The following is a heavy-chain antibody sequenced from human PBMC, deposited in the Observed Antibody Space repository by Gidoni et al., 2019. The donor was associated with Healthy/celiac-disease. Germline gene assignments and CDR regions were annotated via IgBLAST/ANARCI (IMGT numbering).Heavy chain of an antibody. D-gene: IGHD2-2*01. CDR2: IYHSGST. CDR1: GGSISSGGYS. CDR3: ARDRVDCSSTSCYALGAFDI. Sequence: QLQLQESGSGLVKPSQTLSLTCAVSGGSISSGGYSWRWIRQPPGKGLEWIGYIYHSGSTYYNPSLKSRVTISVDRSKNQFSLKLSSVTAADTAVYYCARDRVDCSSTSCYALGAFDIWGQGTMVTVSS. V-gene: IGHV4-30-2*01. J-gene: IGHJ3*02.